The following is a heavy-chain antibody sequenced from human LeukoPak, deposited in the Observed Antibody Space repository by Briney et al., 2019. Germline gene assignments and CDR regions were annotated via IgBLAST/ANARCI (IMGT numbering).Heavy chain of an antibody. CDR3: ARSGWLVPFDY. J-gene: IGHJ4*02. CDR1: GFAVSNNY. Sequence: GGSLRLSCAASGFAVSNNYMSWVRQAPGKGLEWVANIKQDGSEKYYVDSVKGRFTISRDNAKNSLFLQMDSLRAEETAVYYCARSGWLVPFDYWGQGTLVTVSS. CDR2: IKQDGSEK. D-gene: IGHD6-19*01. V-gene: IGHV3-7*05.